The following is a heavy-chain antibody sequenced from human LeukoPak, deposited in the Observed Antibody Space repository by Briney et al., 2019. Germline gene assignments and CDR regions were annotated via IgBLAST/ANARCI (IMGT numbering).Heavy chain of an antibody. J-gene: IGHJ4*02. CDR2: ISDSGDNI. CDR1: GFTFSSHS. CDR3: GKFSGRNADFDY. V-gene: IGHV3-23*01. Sequence: GGSLRLSCAASGFTFSSHSMNWVRQAPGRGLEWVSCISDSGDNIYYEDSVKSRFTISRDNSKNTLYLQMNSLRAEDRAVYYCGKFSGRNADFDYWGQGTLVTVSS. D-gene: IGHD1-1*01.